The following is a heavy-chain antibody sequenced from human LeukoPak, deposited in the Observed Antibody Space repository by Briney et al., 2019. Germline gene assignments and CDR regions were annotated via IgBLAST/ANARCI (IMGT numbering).Heavy chain of an antibody. CDR2: ISARDGST. J-gene: IGHJ6*03. CDR1: GFTFSSYA. V-gene: IGHV3-23*01. Sequence: PGGSLRLSCAASGFTFSSYAMSWVRQAPGQGLDWVSAISARDGSTYYADSVKGRFTISRDNSENTLYLQMNSLRGEDTAVYYCARDGYSGSYYRLYYFFMDVWGKGTTVTVSS. D-gene: IGHD1-26*01. CDR3: ARDGYSGSYYRLYYFFMDV.